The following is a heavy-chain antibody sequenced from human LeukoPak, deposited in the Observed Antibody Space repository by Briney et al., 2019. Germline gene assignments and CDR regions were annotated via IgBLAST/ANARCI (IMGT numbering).Heavy chain of an antibody. Sequence: PGGTLRLSCAASGFTFSSYGMSWVRQAPGKGLEWVSAISGSGGSTYYADSVKGRFTISRDNSKNTLYLQMNSLRAEDTAVYYCAKDEIVVATGALEYWGQGTLVTVSS. V-gene: IGHV3-23*01. D-gene: IGHD3-22*01. CDR3: AKDEIVVATGALEY. CDR1: GFTFSSYG. CDR2: ISGSGGST. J-gene: IGHJ4*02.